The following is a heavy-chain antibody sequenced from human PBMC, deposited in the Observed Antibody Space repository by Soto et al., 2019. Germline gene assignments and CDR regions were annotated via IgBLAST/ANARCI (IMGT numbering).Heavy chain of an antibody. D-gene: IGHD4-4*01. Sequence: GGSLRLSCVASGFTFNNYWMSWVRQAPGKGLEWVANIKQDGSEKYYVDSVKGRFTXXXXXXXXXXXXXXXXXXXGDXXXXXXXXDRWVTTRRMYYFDNWGRGTLVTVSS. CDR3: XXDRWVTTRRMYYFDN. V-gene: IGHV3-7*01. CDR1: GFTFNNYW. CDR2: IKQDGSEK. J-gene: IGHJ4*02.